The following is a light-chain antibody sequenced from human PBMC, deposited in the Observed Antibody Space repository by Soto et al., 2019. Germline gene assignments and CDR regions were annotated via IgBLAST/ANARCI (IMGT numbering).Light chain of an antibody. CDR1: QGIRND. CDR3: QQYYSYPLT. Sequence: EIQMTQSASSLSASLGERVTITCGASQGIRNDLGWYQQKPGKAPKRLIYAASSLQSGVPSRFSGSGYGTDFTLTISCLQPEDFATYYCQQYYSYPLTFGGGTKVDIK. J-gene: IGKJ4*01. CDR2: AAS. V-gene: IGKV1-17*01.